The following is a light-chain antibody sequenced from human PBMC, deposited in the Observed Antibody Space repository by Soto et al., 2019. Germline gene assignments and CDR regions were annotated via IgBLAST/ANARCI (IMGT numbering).Light chain of an antibody. CDR2: KVS. CDR1: QSLAYSDGNTY. V-gene: IGKV2-30*01. CDR3: LPGTHWPPYT. J-gene: IGKJ2*01. Sequence: DVVMTQSPLSLPVTLGQPASISCRSSQSLAYSDGNTYLNWFQQRPGQSPRRLIYKVSNRDSGVPDRFSASASGTDFTLKISRVEAEDVGFYYCLPGTHWPPYTFGQGTKLEIK.